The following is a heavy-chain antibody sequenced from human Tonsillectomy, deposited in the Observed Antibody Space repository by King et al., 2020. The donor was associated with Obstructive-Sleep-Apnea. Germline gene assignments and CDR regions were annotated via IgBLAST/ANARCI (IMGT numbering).Heavy chain of an antibody. Sequence: QLQESGPGLVKPSETLSLTCTVSGDSINSGSNYWGWIRQPPGKGLEWIGSLYRSGRTYNNPSHKSRGTISVDTSKNHFSLRLRSVTAADTAVYARHHGSVTTYFDYWGQGNLVTVSS. CDR1: GDSINSGSNY. CDR2: LYRSGRT. J-gene: IGHJ4*02. CDR3: HHGSVTTYFDY. D-gene: IGHD4-17*01. V-gene: IGHV4-39*02.